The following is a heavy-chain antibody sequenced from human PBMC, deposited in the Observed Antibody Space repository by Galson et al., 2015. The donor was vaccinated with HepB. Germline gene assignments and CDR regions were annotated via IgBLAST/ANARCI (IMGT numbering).Heavy chain of an antibody. J-gene: IGHJ6*02. CDR3: ARDEQQPNRKYYYGMDV. D-gene: IGHD6-13*01. V-gene: IGHV3-30-3*01. Sequence: SLRLSCAASGFTFSSYAMHWVRQAPGKGLEWVAVISYDGSNKYYADSVKGRFTISRDNSKNTLCLQMNSLRAEDTAVYYCARDEQQPNRKYYYGMDVWGQGTTVTVSS. CDR1: GFTFSSYA. CDR2: ISYDGSNK.